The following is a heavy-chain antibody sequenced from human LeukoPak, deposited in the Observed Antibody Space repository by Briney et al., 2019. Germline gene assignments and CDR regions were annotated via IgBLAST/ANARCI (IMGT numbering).Heavy chain of an antibody. J-gene: IGHJ4*02. Sequence: PGGSLRLSCAASGFTFSSYAMSWVRQAPGKGLEWVSSISSSSSYIYYADSVKGRFTISRDNAKNSLYLQMNSLRAEDTAVYYCARDGLGARGNYWGQGTLVTVSS. CDR2: ISSSSSYI. V-gene: IGHV3-21*01. CDR3: ARDGLGARGNY. D-gene: IGHD1-26*01. CDR1: GFTFSSYA.